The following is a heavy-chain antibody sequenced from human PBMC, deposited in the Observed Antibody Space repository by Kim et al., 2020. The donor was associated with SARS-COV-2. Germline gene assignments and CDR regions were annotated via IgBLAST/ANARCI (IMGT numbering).Heavy chain of an antibody. CDR1: GYTFTSYA. CDR2: INAGNGNT. J-gene: IGHJ4*02. D-gene: IGHD1-26*01. Sequence: ASVKVSCKASGYTFTSYAMHWVRQAPGQRLEWMGWINAGNGNTKYSQKFQGRVTITRDTSASTAYMELSSLRSEDTAVYYCARSVVGATSTLKNGADYWGQGTLVTVSS. V-gene: IGHV1-3*01. CDR3: ARSVVGATSTLKNGADY.